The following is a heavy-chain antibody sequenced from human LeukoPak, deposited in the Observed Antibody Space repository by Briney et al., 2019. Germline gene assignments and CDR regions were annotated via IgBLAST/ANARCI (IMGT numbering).Heavy chain of an antibody. D-gene: IGHD6-13*01. V-gene: IGHV3-30-3*01. CDR2: ISYDGSNK. CDR3: ASTPYIAAAADY. Sequence: PGRSLRLSCAASGFTFSSYAMHWVRQAPGKGLEWVAVISYDGSNKYYADSVKGRFTISRDNSKNTLYLQMNSLRAEDTAVYYCASTPYIAAAADYWGQGTLVTVSS. J-gene: IGHJ4*02. CDR1: GFTFSSYA.